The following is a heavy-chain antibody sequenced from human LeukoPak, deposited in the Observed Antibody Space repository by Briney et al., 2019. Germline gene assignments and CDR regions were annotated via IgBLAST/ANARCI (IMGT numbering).Heavy chain of an antibody. Sequence: GRSLRLSCAASGFTFSSYAMHWVRQAPGKGLEWVAVISYDGSNKYYADSVKGRFTISRDNSKNTLYLQMNSLRAEDTAVYYCAKPYSSGRYLYYFDYWGQGTLVTVSS. V-gene: IGHV3-30*04. CDR3: AKPYSSGRYLYYFDY. D-gene: IGHD6-19*01. CDR1: GFTFSSYA. J-gene: IGHJ4*02. CDR2: ISYDGSNK.